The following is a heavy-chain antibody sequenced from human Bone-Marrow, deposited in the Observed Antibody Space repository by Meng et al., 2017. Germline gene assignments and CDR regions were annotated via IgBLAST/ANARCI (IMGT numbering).Heavy chain of an antibody. Sequence: QVQLQQWGAGLVKPSATLSLTCAVYGGSFSGYYGSWIRQPPGKGLEWIGEIKHSGSTNYNPSLKSRVTISVDTSKNQFSLKLSSVTAADTAVYYCARVGVVVITPNWFDPWGQGTLVTVSS. CDR3: ARVGVVVITPNWFDP. V-gene: IGHV4-34*01. D-gene: IGHD3-22*01. CDR1: GGSFSGYY. CDR2: IKHSGST. J-gene: IGHJ5*02.